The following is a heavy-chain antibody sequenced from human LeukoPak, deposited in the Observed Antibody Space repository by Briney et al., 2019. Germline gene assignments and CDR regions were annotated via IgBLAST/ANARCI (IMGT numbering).Heavy chain of an antibody. V-gene: IGHV4-34*01. Sequence: SETLSLTCTVSGVSISSYYWSWIRQPPGKGLEWIGEINHYGSTNYNPSLKSRVSISVDRSKNQFSLEMNSVTAADTAVYYCARGIIEGRNGYNHYCWGQGTLVTVSS. CDR2: INHYGST. CDR1: GVSISSYY. CDR3: ARGIIEGRNGYNHYC. J-gene: IGHJ4*02. D-gene: IGHD5-24*01.